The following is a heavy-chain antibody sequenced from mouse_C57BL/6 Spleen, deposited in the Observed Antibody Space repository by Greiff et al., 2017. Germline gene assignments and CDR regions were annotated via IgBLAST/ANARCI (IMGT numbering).Heavy chain of an antibody. J-gene: IGHJ4*01. V-gene: IGHV1-54*01. D-gene: IGHD3-3*01. CDR3: ARLRDYYYAMDY. CDR1: GYAFTNYL. CDR2: INPGSGGT. Sequence: QVQLQQSGAELVRPGTSVKVSCKASGYAFTNYLIDWVKQRPGQGLEWIGVINPGSGGTNYNEKFKGKATLTADKSSSTYYMQLSSLTSEDSAVYFCARLRDYYYAMDYWGQGTSVTVSS.